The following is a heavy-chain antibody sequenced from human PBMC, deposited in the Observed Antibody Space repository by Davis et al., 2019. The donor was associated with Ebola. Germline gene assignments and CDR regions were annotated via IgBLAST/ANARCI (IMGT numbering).Heavy chain of an antibody. J-gene: IGHJ5*02. Sequence: GESLKISCAASGFTFSTYTMNWVRQAPGQGLEWVSSITSNSYIYYADSVKGRFTISRDNAKNSLYLQMNSLRAEDTAVYYCASGLRGYSYGNWFDTWGQGTLVTVSS. CDR1: GFTFSTYT. CDR3: ASGLRGYSYGNWFDT. CDR2: ITSNSYI. V-gene: IGHV3-21*01. D-gene: IGHD5-18*01.